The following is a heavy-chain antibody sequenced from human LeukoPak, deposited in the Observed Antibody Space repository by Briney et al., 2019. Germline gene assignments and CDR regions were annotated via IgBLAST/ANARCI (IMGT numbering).Heavy chain of an antibody. D-gene: IGHD3-16*01. J-gene: IGHJ6*03. CDR1: GGSFSGHY. CDR3: ARGVVSGRFGDYYYYMDA. CDR2: VNDRGST. V-gene: IGHV4-34*01. Sequence: PSETLSLTCAVYGGSFSGHYWTWIRQPPGKGLQWIGEVNDRGSTNYNPSLKSRLTISEDKSKKQFSLRLPSVTAADTAVYYCARGVVSGRFGDYYYYMDAWGKGTTVTVSS.